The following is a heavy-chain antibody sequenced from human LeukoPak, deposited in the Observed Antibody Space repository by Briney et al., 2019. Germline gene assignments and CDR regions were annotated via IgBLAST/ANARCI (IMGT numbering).Heavy chain of an antibody. V-gene: IGHV4-34*01. CDR2: INHSGST. D-gene: IGHD3-10*01. CDR1: GGSFSGYY. J-gene: IGHJ4*02. Sequence: SETLSLTCAVYGGSFSGYYWSWIRQPPGKGLEWIGEINHSGSTNYNPSLKSRVTISVDTSKNQFSLKLSSVTAADTAVYYCARGYGSGSYFVYWGQGTLVTVSS. CDR3: ARGYGSGSYFVY.